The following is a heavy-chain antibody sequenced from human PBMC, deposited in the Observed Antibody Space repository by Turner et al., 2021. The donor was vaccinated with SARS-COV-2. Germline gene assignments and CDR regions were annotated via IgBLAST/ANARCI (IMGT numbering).Heavy chain of an antibody. Sequence: QVQLVESGGGVVQPGRSLRLSCAASGFTFSSYGMHWVRQAPGKGLEWLAVISYDGSNKYFADSVKGRFTISRDNSKNTLFLQMNSLRAEDTAVYYCAKVGYSYAYPNLYFDYWGQGTLVTVSS. CDR2: ISYDGSNK. V-gene: IGHV3-30*18. CDR1: GFTFSSYG. CDR3: AKVGYSYAYPNLYFDY. D-gene: IGHD5-18*01. J-gene: IGHJ4*02.